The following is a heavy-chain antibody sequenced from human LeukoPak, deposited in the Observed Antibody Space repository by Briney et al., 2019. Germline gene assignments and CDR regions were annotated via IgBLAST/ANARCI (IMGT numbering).Heavy chain of an antibody. D-gene: IGHD6-19*01. V-gene: IGHV3-30*02. CDR2: ISYDGKDK. CDR3: AKARGSGFQRGDAFDM. J-gene: IGHJ3*02. CDR1: GFTFSNSG. Sequence: PGGSLRLSCATSGFTFSNSGMNWVRQAPGKGLQWVASISYDGKDKYYSDSVKGRITISRDNSKSTLYVQMDSLRTEDTAVYYCAKARGSGFQRGDAFDMWGQGTRVTVSS.